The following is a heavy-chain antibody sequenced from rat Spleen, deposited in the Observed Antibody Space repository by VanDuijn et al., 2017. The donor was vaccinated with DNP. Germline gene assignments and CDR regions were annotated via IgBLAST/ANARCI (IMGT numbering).Heavy chain of an antibody. J-gene: IGHJ3*01. CDR2: IGSDGYAP. CDR3: ASLLLPNWFTY. CDR1: GFTFSDYY. Sequence: EVQLVESGGGLVQTGRSLKLSCAASGFTFSDYYMAWVRQAPTKGLEWVAYIGSDGYAPYYRDSVKGRFTISRDNAKSTLYLQMDTLRSEETATYYGASLLLPNWFTYWDQGTLVTVSS. V-gene: IGHV5S11*01. D-gene: IGHD1-1*01.